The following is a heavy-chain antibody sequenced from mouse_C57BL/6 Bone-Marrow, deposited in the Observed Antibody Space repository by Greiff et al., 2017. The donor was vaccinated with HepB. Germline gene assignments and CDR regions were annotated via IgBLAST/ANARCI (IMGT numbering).Heavy chain of an antibody. CDR1: GYTFTSYW. CDR3: ARGNYYGSSY. CDR2: IDPSDSYT. D-gene: IGHD1-1*01. V-gene: IGHV1-50*01. J-gene: IGHJ2*01. Sequence: QVQLQQPGAELVKPGASVKLSCKASGYTFTSYWMQWVKQRPGQGLEWIGEIDPSDSYTNYNQKFKGTATLTVDTSSSTAYMQLSSLTSEDSAVYYCARGNYYGSSYWGQGTTLTVSS.